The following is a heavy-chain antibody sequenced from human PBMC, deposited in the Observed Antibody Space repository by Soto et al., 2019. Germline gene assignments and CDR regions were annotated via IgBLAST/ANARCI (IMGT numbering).Heavy chain of an antibody. V-gene: IGHV4-30-4*01. J-gene: IGHJ4*02. Sequence: QVQLQESGPGLVKPSQTLSLTCTVSGGSISTVNYWWSWIRQSPDMGLEWIGHIYDGGRTYNNPSLESRVTMSVDTSMSQLSLTLSTVSAADTAVYYCARGPSGDKLDSLGQGTLVTVSS. D-gene: IGHD7-27*01. CDR2: IYDGGRT. CDR3: ARGPSGDKLDS. CDR1: GGSISTVNYW.